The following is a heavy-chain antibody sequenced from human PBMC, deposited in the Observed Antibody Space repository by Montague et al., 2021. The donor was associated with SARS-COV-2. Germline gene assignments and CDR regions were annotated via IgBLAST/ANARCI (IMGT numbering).Heavy chain of an antibody. V-gene: IGHV4-61*02. Sequence: TWSLTCTVSGGSISSGSYYWSWIRQPAGKGLEWIGRIYTSGTTDYSFSLKSRVTISVDTSKNQFSLKLTSVTAADTAVYYCARAHSGSWAHLDNWGQGSLVTVSS. CDR3: ARAHSGSWAHLDN. CDR2: IYTSGTT. D-gene: IGHD5-12*01. CDR1: GGSISSGSYY. J-gene: IGHJ4*02.